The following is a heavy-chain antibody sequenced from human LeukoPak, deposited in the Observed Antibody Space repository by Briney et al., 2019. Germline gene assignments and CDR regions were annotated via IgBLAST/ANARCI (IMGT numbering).Heavy chain of an antibody. CDR3: ARNPRPYYYVGWFDP. D-gene: IGHD3-22*01. CDR1: GGSISSYY. CDR2: IYYSGST. J-gene: IGHJ5*02. V-gene: IGHV4-59*01. Sequence: SETLSLTYTVSGGSISSYYWSWIRQPPGKGLEWIGYIYYSGSTNYNPSLKSRVTISVDTSKNQFSLKLSSVTAADTAVCYCARNPRPYYYVGWFDPWGQGTLVTVSS.